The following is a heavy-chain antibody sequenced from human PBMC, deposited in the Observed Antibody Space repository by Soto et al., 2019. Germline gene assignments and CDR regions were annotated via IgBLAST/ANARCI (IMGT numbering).Heavy chain of an antibody. CDR3: ARDPGQDEAMDY. J-gene: IGHJ4*02. Sequence: ESGGGVVPPGRSLRLSCATSGFAFSNFGMHWVRQVPGKGLEWVAVIWHNGKNKDYADYAKGRFTISRDNSKNILYLEMNSLRVEDTAIYYCARDPGQDEAMDYWGQGTLVTVSS. CDR1: GFAFSNFG. V-gene: IGHV3-33*04. CDR2: IWHNGKNK.